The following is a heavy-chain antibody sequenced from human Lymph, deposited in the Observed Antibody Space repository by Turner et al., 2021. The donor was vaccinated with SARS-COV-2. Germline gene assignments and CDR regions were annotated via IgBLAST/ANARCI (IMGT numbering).Heavy chain of an antibody. J-gene: IGHJ6*02. V-gene: IGHV3-53*02. CDR1: GLTVSSNY. Sequence: ELQLVETGGGLIQTGGSLRLSCAASGLTVSSNYMTWVRQAPGKGLEWVSVIYSGCSTFYADSVKVRFTISRDNSKNTLYLQMNSLRAEDTAVYYCARDLVVYGMDVWGQGTTVTVSS. CDR3: ARDLVVYGMDV. D-gene: IGHD3-10*01. CDR2: IYSGCST.